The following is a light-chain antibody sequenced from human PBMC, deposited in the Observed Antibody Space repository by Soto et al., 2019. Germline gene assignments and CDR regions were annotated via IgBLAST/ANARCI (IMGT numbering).Light chain of an antibody. Sequence: EVVLKQSQVTLSLAPGERATLSCRASQFLSSYLAWYQQKPGQPPRLLIYDTSNRATGIPARFSGSRSGTDFTLTIRSLEPEDFGVYFCHQSNKFGQGTRLENK. CDR3: HQSNK. CDR1: QFLSSY. J-gene: IGKJ5*01. CDR2: DTS. V-gene: IGKV3-11*01.